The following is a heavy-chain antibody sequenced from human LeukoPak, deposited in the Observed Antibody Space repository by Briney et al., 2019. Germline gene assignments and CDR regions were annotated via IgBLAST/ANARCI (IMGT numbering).Heavy chain of an antibody. D-gene: IGHD5-18*01. CDR1: VGSISSGSYY. Sequence: PSETLSLTCTVSVGSISSGSYYWGWIRQPPGKGLEWIGYIYYTGSTYYSPPLKSRVTVSKDTSKNQCSLKLSSVTAADTAVYYCARVKKVDTSIDYWGQGTLVTVSS. CDR3: ARVKKVDTSIDY. CDR2: IYYTGST. J-gene: IGHJ4*02. V-gene: IGHV4-39*01.